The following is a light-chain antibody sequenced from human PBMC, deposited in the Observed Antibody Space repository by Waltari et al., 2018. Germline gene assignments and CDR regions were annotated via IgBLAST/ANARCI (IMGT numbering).Light chain of an antibody. V-gene: IGKV3-11*01. Sequence: DIVLTQSPAILSLSPGERASPSCRPSQSVTNYLAWYQQKPGQAPRLLIYDTSNRATGVPARFSGSGFGTDFTLTISNLEPEDFAVYYCQQRRNWPLTFGGGTKVEIK. CDR1: QSVTNY. CDR3: QQRRNWPLT. J-gene: IGKJ4*01. CDR2: DTS.